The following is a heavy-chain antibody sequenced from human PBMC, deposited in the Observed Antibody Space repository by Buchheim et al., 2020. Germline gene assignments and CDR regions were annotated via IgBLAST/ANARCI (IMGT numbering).Heavy chain of an antibody. CDR1: GFTFSAYW. V-gene: IGHV3-74*01. D-gene: IGHD3-22*01. CDR3: ARGFYYDSSGESRPFDY. CDR2: IQSDGGST. J-gene: IGHJ4*02. Sequence: EVQLVESGGGLVQPGGSLRLSCAASGFTFSAYWMHWVRQVPGKGLVWVSRIQSDGGSTSYADSVQGRFTISRDNAKNMLYLQMNSLRAEDAAVYYCARGFYYDSSGESRPFDYWGQGT.